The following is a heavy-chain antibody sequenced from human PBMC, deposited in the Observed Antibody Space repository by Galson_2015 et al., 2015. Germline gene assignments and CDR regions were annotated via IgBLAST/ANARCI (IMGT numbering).Heavy chain of an antibody. J-gene: IGHJ4*02. CDR3: AHRPSPGARFDY. CDR2: IFWDDDK. Sequence: PALVKPTQALTLTCTFSGFSLRTRGVGVGWIRQPPGKALEWLALIFWDDDKRYSPSLGSRLTITKDTSKNQVVLAMTNMDPMDTATYFCAHRPSPGARFDYWGQGTLVTVSS. V-gene: IGHV2-5*02. CDR1: GFSLRTRGVG. D-gene: IGHD1-26*01.